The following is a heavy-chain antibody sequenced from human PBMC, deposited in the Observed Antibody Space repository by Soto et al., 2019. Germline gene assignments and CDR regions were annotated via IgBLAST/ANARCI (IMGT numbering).Heavy chain of an antibody. CDR3: AVNYYGSGSYYNEVVRLPGY. V-gene: IGHV1-46*01. J-gene: IGHJ4*02. Sequence: GASVKVSCKASGYTLTSYYMHWVRQAPGQGLEWMGIINPSGGSTSYAQKFQGRVTMTRDTSTSTVYMELSSLRSEDTAVYYCAVNYYGSGSYYNEVVRLPGYWGQGTLVTVSS. CDR1: GYTLTSYY. D-gene: IGHD3-10*01. CDR2: INPSGGST.